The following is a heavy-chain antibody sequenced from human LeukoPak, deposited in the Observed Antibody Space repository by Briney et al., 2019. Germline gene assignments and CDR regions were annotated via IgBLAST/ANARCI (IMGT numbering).Heavy chain of an antibody. J-gene: IGHJ4*02. D-gene: IGHD5-18*01. CDR3: ARHLSGVTGYTYGRGIDY. V-gene: IGHV3-7*01. CDR1: GFTFSSYW. Sequence: GGSLRLSCAASGFTFSSYWMSWVRQAPGKGLEWVANIKKDGSEKYSVDSVKGRFTVSRDNAKKPLYLQMNSLRAEDMAVYYCARHLSGVTGYTYGRGIDYWGQGTLVTVSS. CDR2: IKKDGSEK.